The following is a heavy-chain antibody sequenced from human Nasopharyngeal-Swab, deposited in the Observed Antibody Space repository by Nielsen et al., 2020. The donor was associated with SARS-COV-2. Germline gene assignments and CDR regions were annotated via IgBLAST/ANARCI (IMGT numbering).Heavy chain of an antibody. Sequence: PGKGLEWVSAISGSGGSTYYADSVKGRFTISRDNSKNTLYLQMNSLRAEDTAVYYCAKDLPKQQLAQYYYYGMDVWGQGTTVTVSS. V-gene: IGHV3-23*01. J-gene: IGHJ6*02. D-gene: IGHD6-13*01. CDR2: ISGSGGST. CDR3: AKDLPKQQLAQYYYYGMDV.